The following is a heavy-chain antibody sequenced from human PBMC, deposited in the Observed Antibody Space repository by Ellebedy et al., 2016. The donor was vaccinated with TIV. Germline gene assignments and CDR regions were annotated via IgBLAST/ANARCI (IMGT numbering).Heavy chain of an antibody. J-gene: IGHJ4*02. V-gene: IGHV4-59*12. D-gene: IGHD4-17*01. CDR2: IYYSGST. Sequence: SETLSLTCTVSGGSISSYYWSWIRQPPGKGLEWIGYIYYSGSTNYNLSLKSRVTISVDTSKNQFSLKLSSVTAADTAVYYCARGPDYAKSGYWGQGTQVTVSS. CDR1: GGSISSYY. CDR3: ARGPDYAKSGY.